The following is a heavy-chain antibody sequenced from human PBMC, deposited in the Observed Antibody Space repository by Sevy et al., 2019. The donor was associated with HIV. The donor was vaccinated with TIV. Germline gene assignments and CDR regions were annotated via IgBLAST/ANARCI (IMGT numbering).Heavy chain of an antibody. Sequence: LSLTCVAAGVTFSSYDMHWVRQVTGKGLEWISGVGPAGDQFYPGSVKGRFTISRENAKNSFYLQMNNLRAGDTAVYYCARSGGYSDYGMDVWGQGTTVTVSS. CDR2: VGPAGDQ. J-gene: IGHJ6*02. D-gene: IGHD5-12*01. V-gene: IGHV3-13*05. CDR1: GVTFSSYD. CDR3: ARSGGYSDYGMDV.